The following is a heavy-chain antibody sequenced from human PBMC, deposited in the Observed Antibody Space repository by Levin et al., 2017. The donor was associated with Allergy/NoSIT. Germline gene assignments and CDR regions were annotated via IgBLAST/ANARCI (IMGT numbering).Heavy chain of an antibody. CDR3: APGGVAPEIP. J-gene: IGHJ5*02. D-gene: IGHD2-8*02. Sequence: GGSLRLSCAASGFTSSTYWMSWVRQAPGKGLEWVANIKQDGSEKYYADSVKGRFTISRDNGKNSLYLQMNSLRAEVTALYYCAPGGVAPEIPWGQGTLVTVSS. V-gene: IGHV3-7*01. CDR1: GFTSSTYW. CDR2: IKQDGSEK.